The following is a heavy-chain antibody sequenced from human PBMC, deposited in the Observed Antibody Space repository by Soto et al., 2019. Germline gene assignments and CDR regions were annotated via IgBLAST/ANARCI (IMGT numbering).Heavy chain of an antibody. CDR2: INHSGST. CDR3: ACVPTRGYNWFDP. V-gene: IGHV4-34*01. J-gene: IGHJ5*02. Sequence: PSETLSLTCAVSGGSFSGYYWSWIRQPPGKGLEWIGEINHSGSTNYNPSLKSRVTISVDTSKNQFSLKLSSVTAADTAVYYCACVPTRGYNWFDPWGQGTLVTVSS. D-gene: IGHD2-2*01. CDR1: GGSFSGYY.